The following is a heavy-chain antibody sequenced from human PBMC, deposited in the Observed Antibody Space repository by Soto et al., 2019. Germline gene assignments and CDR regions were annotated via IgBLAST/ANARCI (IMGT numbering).Heavy chain of an antibody. V-gene: IGHV3-23*01. Sequence: EVQLLESGGTLVQPGGCLRLSCVASGFTFSTHTMNWVRQAPGKGLEWVSRLTADSDDTSYADSIKGRFTISRDNSKNTLYLQMNSLRAEDTAIYYCAKGLDRASLDFWGQGALVTVSS. CDR1: GFTFSTHT. J-gene: IGHJ4*02. CDR2: LTADSDDT. CDR3: AKGLDRASLDF. D-gene: IGHD1-1*01.